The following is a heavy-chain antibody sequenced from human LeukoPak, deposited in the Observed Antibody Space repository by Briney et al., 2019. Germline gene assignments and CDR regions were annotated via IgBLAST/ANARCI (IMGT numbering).Heavy chain of an antibody. CDR2: IYPGDADT. J-gene: IGHJ4*02. CDR3: ARRSDLEWQGDY. D-gene: IGHD3-3*01. V-gene: IGHV5-51*04. CDR1: GYSFTSYW. Sequence: ESLKISCKGSGYSFTSYWIGWVRQMPGKGLEWIGIIYPGDADTIYSPSFEGQLPISADDPVSIAYLQWSSLKASDTAMYYCARRSDLEWQGDYWGQGTLVTVSS.